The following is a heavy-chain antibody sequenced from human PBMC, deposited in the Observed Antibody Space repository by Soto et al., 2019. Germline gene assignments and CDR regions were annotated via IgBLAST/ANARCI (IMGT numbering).Heavy chain of an antibody. J-gene: IGHJ3*02. CDR1: GYTFTSYA. CDR2: INAGNGNT. CDR3: ARLVEMAGIFSAFDI. D-gene: IGHD6-19*01. Sequence: GASVKVSCKASGYTFTSYAMHWVRQAPGQRLEWMGWINAGNGNTKYSQKFQGRVTITRDTSASTAYMELSSLRSEDTAVYYCARLVEMAGIFSAFDIWGQGTMVTVSS. V-gene: IGHV1-3*01.